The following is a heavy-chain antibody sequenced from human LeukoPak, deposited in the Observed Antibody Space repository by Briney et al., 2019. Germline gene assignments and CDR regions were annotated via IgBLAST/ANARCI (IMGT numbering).Heavy chain of an antibody. D-gene: IGHD3-10*01. Sequence: PSETLSLTCTVSGYSISSGYYWGWIRQPPGKGLEWIGSIYHSGSTYYNPSLKSRVTISVDTSKNQFSLKLSSVTAADTAVYYCARAEYYGSGYGGYDYWGQGTLVTVSS. CDR3: ARAEYYGSGYGGYDY. CDR2: IYHSGST. CDR1: GYSISSGYY. J-gene: IGHJ4*02. V-gene: IGHV4-38-2*02.